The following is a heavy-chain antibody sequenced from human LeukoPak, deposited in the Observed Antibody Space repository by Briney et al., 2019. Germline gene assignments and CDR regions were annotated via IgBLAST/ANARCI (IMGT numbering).Heavy chain of an antibody. CDR1: AGSISCYY. CDR3: ARPQGGGTVAPGDFDI. D-gene: IGHD4-23*01. J-gene: IGHJ3*02. CDR2: IYYSGST. V-gene: IGHV4-59*08. Sequence: NPSETVSLNCSVSAGSISCYYWRWMRPLLGKGLQWIRYIYYSGSTNYKPSLKSRVTISEDTSKNQFSLKLSSVTAADTAVYYCARPQGGGTVAPGDFDIWGQGTMVTVSS.